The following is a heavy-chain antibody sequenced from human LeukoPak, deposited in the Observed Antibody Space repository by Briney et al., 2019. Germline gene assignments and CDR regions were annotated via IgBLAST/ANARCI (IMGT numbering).Heavy chain of an antibody. V-gene: IGHV1-2*02. J-gene: IGHJ4*02. CDR3: ARALPMFRGLTSWDY. D-gene: IGHD3-10*01. CDR2: INPNSGGT. Sequence: ASVKVSCKASGYTFIHYYIHWVRQAPGQGLEWMGWINPNSGGTNYAQKFQGSVTMTRGTSISTAYMELSSLRSDDTAVYYCARALPMFRGLTSWDYWGQGTLVIVSS. CDR1: GYTFIHYY.